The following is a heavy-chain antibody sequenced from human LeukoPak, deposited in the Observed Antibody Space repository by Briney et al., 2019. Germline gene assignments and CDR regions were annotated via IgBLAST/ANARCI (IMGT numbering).Heavy chain of an antibody. J-gene: IGHJ3*02. D-gene: IGHD3-22*01. V-gene: IGHV3-21*01. CDR2: ISSSSSYI. CDR3: AKSILGYYPVGAFDI. CDR1: GFTFSSYS. Sequence: PGGSLRLSCAAPGFTFSSYSMNWVRQAPGKGLEWVSSISSSSSYIYYADSVKGRFTISRDNAKNSLYLQMNSLRAEDTAAYYCAKSILGYYPVGAFDIWGQGTMVTVSS.